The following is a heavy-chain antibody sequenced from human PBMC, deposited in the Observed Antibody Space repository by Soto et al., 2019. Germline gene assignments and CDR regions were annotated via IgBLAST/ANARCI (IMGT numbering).Heavy chain of an antibody. CDR3: TRQRESSLGDFDY. J-gene: IGHJ4*02. Sequence: GGSLRLSCAASGFTFSGSAMHWVRQASWKGLEWVGRIRSKANSYATAYAASVKGRFTISRDDSKNTAYLQMNSLKTEDTAVYYCTRQRESSLGDFDYWGKGTLVTVST. CDR2: IRSKANSYAT. V-gene: IGHV3-73*01. CDR1: GFTFSGSA. D-gene: IGHD7-27*01.